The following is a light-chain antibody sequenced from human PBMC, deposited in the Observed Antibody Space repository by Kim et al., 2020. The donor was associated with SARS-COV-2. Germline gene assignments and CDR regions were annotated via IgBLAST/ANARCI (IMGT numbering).Light chain of an antibody. J-gene: IGLJ2*01. CDR2: YDS. Sequence: TGKTAEINCGGNTIGTKSVPRYQRSPGQAPVLVIYYDSDRPSGIPERFSGSNSGNTATLTISRVEAGDEADYYCQVWDSSSDHPVFGGGTQLTVL. CDR1: TIGTKS. V-gene: IGLV3-21*04. CDR3: QVWDSSSDHPV.